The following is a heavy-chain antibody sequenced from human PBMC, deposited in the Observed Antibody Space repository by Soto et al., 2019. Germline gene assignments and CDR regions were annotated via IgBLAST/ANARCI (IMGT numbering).Heavy chain of an antibody. D-gene: IGHD3-3*01. V-gene: IGHV3-23*01. CDR1: GFTFSSYA. CDR3: AKSDKEGRVVIIPSVRVYYGMDV. Sequence: PGGSLRLSCAASGFTFSSYAMSWVRQAPGKGLEWVSAISGSGGSTYYADSVKGRFTISRDNSKNTLYLQMNSLRAEDTAVYYCAKSDKEGRVVIIPSVRVYYGMDVWGQGTMVTVSS. CDR2: ISGSGGST. J-gene: IGHJ6*02.